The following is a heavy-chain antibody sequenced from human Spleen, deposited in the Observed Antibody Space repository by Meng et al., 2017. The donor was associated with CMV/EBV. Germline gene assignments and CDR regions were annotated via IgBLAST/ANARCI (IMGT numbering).Heavy chain of an antibody. Sequence: GESLKISCAASGFTFSSYGMHWVRQAPGKGLEWVAVIWYDGSNKYYADSVKGRFTIFRDNSKNTLYLQMNSLRAEDTAVYYCAKDTGTTVVTSAFDIWGQGTMVTVSS. V-gene: IGHV3-33*06. CDR3: AKDTGTTVVTSAFDI. D-gene: IGHD4-23*01. J-gene: IGHJ3*02. CDR1: GFTFSSYG. CDR2: IWYDGSNK.